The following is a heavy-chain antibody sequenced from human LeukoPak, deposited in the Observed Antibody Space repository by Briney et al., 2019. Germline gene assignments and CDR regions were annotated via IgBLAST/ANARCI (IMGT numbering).Heavy chain of an antibody. J-gene: IGHJ3*02. CDR3: ARRFSVTMIVVVNHDVFDI. V-gene: IGHV3-48*03. CDR2: ITSSGNTI. D-gene: IGHD3-22*01. CDR1: GFSLSYHD. Sequence: GGSLRLSCAASGFSLSYHDMNWVRQSPGKGLEWVSSITSSGNTIYYADSVKGRFTISRDNAKNSVYLQMNSLRDEDTAVNYCARRFSVTMIVVVNHDVFDIWGQGTMVTVSS.